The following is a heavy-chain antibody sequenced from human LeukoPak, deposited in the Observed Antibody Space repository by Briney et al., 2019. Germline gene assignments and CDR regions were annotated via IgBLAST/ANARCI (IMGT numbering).Heavy chain of an antibody. V-gene: IGHV3-30*03. J-gene: IGHJ6*03. D-gene: IGHD3-10*01. CDR1: GFTFSSYG. Sequence: PGRSLRLSCAASGFTFSSYGMHWVRQAPGKGLEWVAVISYDGSNKYYADSVKGRFTISRDNSKNTLYLQMNSLRAEDTAVYYCARWFAPNYYYYYYMDVWGKGTTVTVSS. CDR3: ARWFAPNYYYYYYMDV. CDR2: ISYDGSNK.